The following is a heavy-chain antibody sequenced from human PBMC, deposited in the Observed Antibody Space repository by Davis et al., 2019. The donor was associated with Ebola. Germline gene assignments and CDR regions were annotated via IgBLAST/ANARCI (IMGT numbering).Heavy chain of an antibody. D-gene: IGHD3-3*01. Sequence: GGSLRLSCAASGFTFSSYAMHWVRQAPGKGLEWVALISYDGSRSYSVDSVKDRFTISRDNSKNTLFLQMNNLATDDTALYFCARDLLSGSYNYTLDVWGQGTTVAVSS. CDR2: ISYDGSRS. CDR1: GFTFSSYA. V-gene: IGHV3-30-3*01. J-gene: IGHJ6*02. CDR3: ARDLLSGSYNYTLDV.